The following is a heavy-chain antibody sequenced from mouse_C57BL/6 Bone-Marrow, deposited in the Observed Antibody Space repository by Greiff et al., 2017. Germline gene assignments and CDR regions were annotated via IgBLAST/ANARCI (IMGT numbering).Heavy chain of an antibody. CDR2: IDPETGGT. Sequence: QVQLQQSGAELVRPGASVTLSCKASGYTFTDYEMHWVKQTPVHGLEWIGAIDPETGGTAYNQKFKGKAILTADKSSSTAYMALRSLTSEDSAVYYCYDYNSFAYWGQGTLVTVSA. J-gene: IGHJ3*01. CDR3: YDYNSFAY. V-gene: IGHV1-15*01. D-gene: IGHD2-4*01. CDR1: GYTFTDYE.